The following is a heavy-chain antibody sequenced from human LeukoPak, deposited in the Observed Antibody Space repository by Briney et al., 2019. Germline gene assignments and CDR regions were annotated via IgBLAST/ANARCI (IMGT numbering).Heavy chain of an antibody. CDR1: GFTFSFYS. CDR3: AKLIQLWHIDY. D-gene: IGHD5-18*01. J-gene: IGHJ4*02. V-gene: IGHV3-23*01. Sequence: GGSLRLSCAASGFTFSFYSMNWGRQAPGRGLEWVSAISGSGGSTYYADSVKGRFTISRDNSKNTLYLQMNSLRAEDTAVYYCAKLIQLWHIDYWGQGTLVTVSS. CDR2: ISGSGGST.